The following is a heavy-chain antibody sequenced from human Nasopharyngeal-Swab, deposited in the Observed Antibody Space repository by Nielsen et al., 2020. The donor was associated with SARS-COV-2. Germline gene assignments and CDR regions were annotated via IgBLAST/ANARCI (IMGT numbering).Heavy chain of an antibody. D-gene: IGHD1-26*01. CDR3: ARSLSGSYHGPFDY. CDR2: QLYDGSNK. CDR1: GFTVRCYA. Sequence: GRYLRVSWAASGFTVRCYAMHRVRPAPGKGRERVDRQLYDGSNKYYADSVKGRFTIARDNSKNTLYLQMNSLRAEDTAVYYCARSLSGSYHGPFDYWGQGTLVTVSS. V-gene: IGHV3-30-3*01. J-gene: IGHJ4*02.